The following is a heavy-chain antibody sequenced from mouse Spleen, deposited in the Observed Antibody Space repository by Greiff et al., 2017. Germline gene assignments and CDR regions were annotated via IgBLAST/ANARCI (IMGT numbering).Heavy chain of an antibody. CDR2: IDPSDSYT. J-gene: IGHJ3*01. CDR1: GYTFTSYW. V-gene: IGHV1-69*01. D-gene: IGHD1-1*01. Sequence: QVQLQQPGAELVMPGASVKLSCKASGYTFTSYWMHWVKQRPGQGLEWIGEIDPSDSYTNYNQKFKGKATLTVDKSSSTAYMQLKSLTSEDSAVYYCARDGNYYGSFAYWGQGTLVTVSA. CDR3: ARDGNYYGSFAY.